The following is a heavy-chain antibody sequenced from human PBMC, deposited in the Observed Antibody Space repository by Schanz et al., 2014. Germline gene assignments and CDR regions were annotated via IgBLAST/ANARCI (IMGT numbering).Heavy chain of an antibody. D-gene: IGHD3-3*01. J-gene: IGHJ4*02. Sequence: QIQLVQSGPEVKKPGATVKVSCKASGYIFINSGISWVRQAPGQGLEWMGWISVYNHNKEYDQKFQGRVTMTTDTSASTASRALTVLRSDDTAVYYCARDRRFFDRDGLYYFDSWGQGTLVTVSA. CDR2: ISVYNHNK. CDR3: ARDRRFFDRDGLYYFDS. CDR1: GYIFINSG. V-gene: IGHV1-18*01.